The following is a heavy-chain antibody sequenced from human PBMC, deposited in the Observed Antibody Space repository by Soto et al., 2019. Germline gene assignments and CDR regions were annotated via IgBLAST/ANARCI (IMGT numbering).Heavy chain of an antibody. V-gene: IGHV1-69*13. CDR2: IIPIFGTA. CDR1: GGTFSSYA. Sequence: ASVKVSCKASGGTFSSYAISWVRQAPGQGLEWMGGIIPIFGTANYAQKFQGRVTITADESTSTAYMELSSLRSEDTAVYYCARHHRDVVRGVIMLDYWGQGTLVTVSS. D-gene: IGHD3-10*01. CDR3: ARHHRDVVRGVIMLDY. J-gene: IGHJ4*02.